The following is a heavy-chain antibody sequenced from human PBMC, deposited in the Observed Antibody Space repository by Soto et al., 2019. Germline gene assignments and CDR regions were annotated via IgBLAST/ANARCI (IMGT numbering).Heavy chain of an antibody. CDR1: GFTFSNAW. CDR2: IKRKTDGGTT. CDR3: TTDLWVLLWFGELFDPADY. Sequence: EVQLVESGGGLVKPGGSLRLSCAASGFTFSNAWMSWVRQAPGKGLEWVGRIKRKTDGGTTDYAAPVKGRFTISRDDSKNTLYLQMNSLKTEDTAVYYCTTDLWVLLWFGELFDPADYWGQGTLVTVSS. V-gene: IGHV3-15*01. D-gene: IGHD3-10*01. J-gene: IGHJ4*02.